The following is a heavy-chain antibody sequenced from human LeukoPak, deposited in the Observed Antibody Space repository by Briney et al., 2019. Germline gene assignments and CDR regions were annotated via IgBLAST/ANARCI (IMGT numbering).Heavy chain of an antibody. CDR2: ISAYNGNT. Sequence: ASVKVSCKASGYTFTSYGISWVRQAPGQGLEWMGWISAYNGNTNYAQKLQGRVTMTTDTSTSTAYMELRSLRSDDTAVYYCARDGEYCGGDCYSDYWGQGTLVTVSS. J-gene: IGHJ4*02. CDR3: ARDGEYCGGDCYSDY. CDR1: GYTFTSYG. V-gene: IGHV1-18*01. D-gene: IGHD2-21*02.